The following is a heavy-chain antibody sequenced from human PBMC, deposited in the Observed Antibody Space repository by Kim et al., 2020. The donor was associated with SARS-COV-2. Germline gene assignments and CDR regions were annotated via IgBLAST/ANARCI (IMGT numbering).Heavy chain of an antibody. Sequence: NPSLTRRVTISVDTAEHQFSLKLSAVTAADTAVYYCARLGWFGDPVPFDYWGQGTLVTVSS. CDR3: ARLGWFGDPVPFDY. V-gene: IGHV4-39*01. J-gene: IGHJ4*02. D-gene: IGHD3-10*01.